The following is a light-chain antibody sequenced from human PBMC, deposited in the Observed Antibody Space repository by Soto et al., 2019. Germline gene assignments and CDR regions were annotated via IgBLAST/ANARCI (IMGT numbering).Light chain of an antibody. CDR1: SSDVGGYDF. J-gene: IGLJ1*01. CDR3: GSYSSTTTREV. Sequence: QSARAQPASVSWSPGQSITISCTGASSDVGGYDFVSWYQHHPGTPPKLIIYEVTHRPSGVSHRFSGSKSASTASLTISGLQVEDEADYFCGSYSSTTTREVFGTGTKVTVL. CDR2: EVT. V-gene: IGLV2-14*01.